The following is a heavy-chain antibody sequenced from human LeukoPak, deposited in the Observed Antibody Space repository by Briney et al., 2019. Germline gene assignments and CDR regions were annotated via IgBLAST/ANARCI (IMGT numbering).Heavy chain of an antibody. D-gene: IGHD5-24*01. J-gene: IGHJ3*02. CDR2: INPSGGST. V-gene: IGHV1-46*01. Sequence: ASVKVSCKASGYTFTSYGISWVRQAPGQGLEWMGIINPSGGSTSYAQKFQGRVTMTRDMSTSTVYMELSSLRSEDTAVYYCARVRDGYNDASDIWGQGTMVTVSS. CDR1: GYTFTSYG. CDR3: ARVRDGYNDASDI.